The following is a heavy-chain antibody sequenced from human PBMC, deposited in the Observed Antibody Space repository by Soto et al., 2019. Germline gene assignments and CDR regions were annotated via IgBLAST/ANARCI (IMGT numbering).Heavy chain of an antibody. CDR2: ITPQSGEI. CDR3: ARAPPLGPTGALDS. V-gene: IGHV1-2*02. J-gene: IGHJ4*02. D-gene: IGHD1-26*01. CDR1: GYTFTDYH. Sequence: QVPLEQSGAEVKRPGDSVKVSCKASGYTFTDYHIHWVRQAPGQGLEWVGRITPQSGEIYSSPKFRGRVTLTRDTSISTAYMELPTLRFDDTAVYYCARAPPLGPTGALDSWGQGNLATVSS.